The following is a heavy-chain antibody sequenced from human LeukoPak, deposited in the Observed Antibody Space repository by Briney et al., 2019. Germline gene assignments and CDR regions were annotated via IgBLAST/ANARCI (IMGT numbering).Heavy chain of an antibody. D-gene: IGHD2-15*01. CDR2: ISYDGSNK. V-gene: IGHV3-30-3*01. CDR1: GFTFSSYA. CDR3: ARSWGRYCSGGSCPYYFDY. Sequence: GGSLRLSCAASGFTFSSYAMHWVRQAPDKGLEWVAVISYDGSNKYYADSVKGRFTISRDNSKNTLYLQMNSLRAEDTAVYYCARSWGRYCSGGSCPYYFDYWGQGTLVTVSS. J-gene: IGHJ4*02.